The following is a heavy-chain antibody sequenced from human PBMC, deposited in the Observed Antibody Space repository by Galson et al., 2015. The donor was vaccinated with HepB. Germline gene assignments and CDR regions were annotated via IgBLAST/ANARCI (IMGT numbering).Heavy chain of an antibody. CDR1: GDSVSTFY. CDR3: ARESGSDRDKWQYIDY. D-gene: IGHD3-10*01. CDR2: IYASGST. Sequence: SETLSLTCTVSGDSVSTFYWSWIRLPAGKELEWIGRIYASGSTNYSPSLKSRVTMSIDTSKNQFSLNVNSLTAADTAIYYCARESGSDRDKWQYIDYWDQGTLVTVSS. V-gene: IGHV4-4*07. J-gene: IGHJ4*02.